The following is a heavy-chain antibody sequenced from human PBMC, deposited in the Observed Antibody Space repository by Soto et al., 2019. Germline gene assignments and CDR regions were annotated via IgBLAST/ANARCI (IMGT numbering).Heavy chain of an antibody. CDR3: ARDSGAKLSSS. V-gene: IGHV1-69*13. CDR1: GGTFSSYR. Sequence: SVKVSCKASGGTFSSYRFNWVRQARGQGLEWLGGIVPIYRTAGYAQKFQGRVTITADESTRTVYLELSSLKSQDTALYYCARDSGAKLSSSWGQGTLVTVSS. CDR2: IVPIYRTA. J-gene: IGHJ4*02. D-gene: IGHD6-13*01.